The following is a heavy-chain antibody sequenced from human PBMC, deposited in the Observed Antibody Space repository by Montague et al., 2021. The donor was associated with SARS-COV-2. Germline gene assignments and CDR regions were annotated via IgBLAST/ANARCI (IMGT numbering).Heavy chain of an antibody. CDR1: GFTYSDYA. CDR3: AKARGGTYYYFDY. J-gene: IGHJ4*02. CDR2: IGGRGDTT. V-gene: IGHV3-23*01. D-gene: IGHD1-26*01. Sequence: SLRLSCAASGFTYSDYAMTWVRQTPGKGLEWVSTIGGRGDTTYYADSVKGRFTISRANSRDTLYLEMNSLRADDAAVYYCAKARGGTYYYFDYWGQGTLVTVSS.